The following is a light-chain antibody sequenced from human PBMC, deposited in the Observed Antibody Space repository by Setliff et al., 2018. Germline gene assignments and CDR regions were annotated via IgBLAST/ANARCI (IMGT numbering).Light chain of an antibody. J-gene: IGLJ1*01. CDR3: TSYTTGGTYV. CDR1: SSDVGGYNY. Sequence: QSALPQPASVSGSPGQLITISCTGTSSDVGGYNYVSWYQQHPGKVPKLMIYDVSNRPSGVSNRFSGTKSGDTASLTISGLQAEDEADYFCTSYTTGGTYVFGAGTKVTVL. V-gene: IGLV2-14*03. CDR2: DVS.